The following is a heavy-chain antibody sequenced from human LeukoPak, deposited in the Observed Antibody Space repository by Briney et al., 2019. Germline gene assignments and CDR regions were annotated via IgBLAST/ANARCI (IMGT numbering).Heavy chain of an antibody. CDR1: GFTFSSYE. D-gene: IGHD3-10*02. Sequence: GGSLRLSCAASGFTFSSYEMNWVRQAPGKGLEWVSYIRGFDSTIYYADSVKGRFTISRDNAKNSLYLQMNSLRAEDTAVYYCAELGITMIGGVWGKGTTVTISP. V-gene: IGHV3-48*03. CDR2: IRGFDSTI. CDR3: AELGITMIGGV. J-gene: IGHJ6*04.